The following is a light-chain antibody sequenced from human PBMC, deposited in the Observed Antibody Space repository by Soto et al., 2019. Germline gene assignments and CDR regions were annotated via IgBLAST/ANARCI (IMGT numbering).Light chain of an antibody. J-gene: IGKJ2*01. CDR1: QRVSSN. CDR2: VAS. Sequence: EIVMTQSPATLSVSPGERATLSCGASQRVSSNLAWYQQKPGQSPRLLIYVASTRATGIPARFSGSGSGTEFTLTISSLQSEDFAVYYCQQYNNWPYTFGQGTKLQLK. CDR3: QQYNNWPYT. V-gene: IGKV3D-15*01.